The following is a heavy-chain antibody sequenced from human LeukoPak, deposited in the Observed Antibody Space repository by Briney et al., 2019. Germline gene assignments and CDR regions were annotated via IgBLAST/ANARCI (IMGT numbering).Heavy chain of an antibody. CDR2: IYHSGST. J-gene: IGHJ6*02. CDR1: GGSISSGGYY. D-gene: IGHD2-2*01. Sequence: SETLSLTCTVSGGSISSGGYYWSWIRQPPGKGLEWIGYIYHSGSTNYNPSLKSRVTISVGKSKNQFSLKLSSVTAADTAVYYCARVSTSCCYPESYYYYGMDVWGQGTTVTVSS. CDR3: ARVSTSCCYPESYYYYGMDV. V-gene: IGHV4-30-2*01.